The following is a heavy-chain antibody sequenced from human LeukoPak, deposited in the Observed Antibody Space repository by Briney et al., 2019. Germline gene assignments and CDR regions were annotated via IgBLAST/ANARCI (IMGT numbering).Heavy chain of an antibody. V-gene: IGHV4-39*02. D-gene: IGHD3-3*01. Sequence: PSETLSLTCTVSGGSITTSSYYWGWIRQPPGKGLEWIGSVYYSGSTYYNPSLKSRVTISVDTSKNQFSLKLTSVTAADTAVYYCARDRGFQFLEWSLDVWGRGTTVTVSS. J-gene: IGHJ6*02. CDR1: GGSITTSSYY. CDR2: VYYSGST. CDR3: ARDRGFQFLEWSLDV.